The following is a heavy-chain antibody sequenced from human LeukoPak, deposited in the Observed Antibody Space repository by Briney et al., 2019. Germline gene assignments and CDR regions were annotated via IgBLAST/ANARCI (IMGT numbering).Heavy chain of an antibody. CDR2: INHSGST. D-gene: IGHD3-10*01. CDR1: GGSFSGYY. Sequence: PSETLSLTCAVYGGSFSGYYWSWIRQPPGKGLEWIGEINHSGSTNYNPSLKSRVTISVDTSKNQFSLKLSSVTAADTAVYYCARGGITHGLSVDYWGQGTLVTVSS. J-gene: IGHJ4*02. CDR3: ARGGITHGLSVDY. V-gene: IGHV4-34*01.